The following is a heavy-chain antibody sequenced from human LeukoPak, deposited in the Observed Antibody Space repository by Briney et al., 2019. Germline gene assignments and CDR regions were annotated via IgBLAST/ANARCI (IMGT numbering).Heavy chain of an antibody. D-gene: IGHD1-1*01. CDR3: TRGGTTFDY. J-gene: IGHJ4*02. V-gene: IGHV3-74*01. CDR1: GFTFSSYW. CDR2: ITTDGSST. Sequence: GGSLRLSCAASGFTFSSYWMHWVRQAPGKGLVWVSRITTDGSSTTCADSVKGRFTISRDNAKNTLYLQMNSLRAEDTAVYYCTRGGTTFDYWGQGTLVTVSS.